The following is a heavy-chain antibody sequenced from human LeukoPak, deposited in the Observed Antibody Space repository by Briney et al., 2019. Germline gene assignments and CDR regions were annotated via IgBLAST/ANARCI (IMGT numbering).Heavy chain of an antibody. Sequence: SGGSLRLSCAASGFTFSTYSMNWVRQAPGKGLEWVSSISSRSSYINYVDSVKGRFTISRDNAKNSLYLQMSSLRVEDTAIYYCARDQLPIAEARQYNWFDPWGQGTLVTVSS. D-gene: IGHD1-1*01. CDR3: ARDQLPIAEARQYNWFDP. J-gene: IGHJ5*02. V-gene: IGHV3-21*04. CDR1: GFTFSTYS. CDR2: ISSRSSYI.